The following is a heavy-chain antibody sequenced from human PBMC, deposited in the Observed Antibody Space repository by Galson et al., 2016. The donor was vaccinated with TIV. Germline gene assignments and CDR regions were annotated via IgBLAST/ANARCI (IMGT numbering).Heavy chain of an antibody. J-gene: IGHJ3*02. CDR1: GFNFNNYW. Sequence: SLRLSCATSGFNFNNYWMHWVRQAPGIGLVWVSRINSDGSTISYVDSVTGRFTISRDNAKNTLFLQMNSLRAEDTAVYYCARTHDIALTPFDIWGQGTMVAVSS. CDR2: INSDGSTI. D-gene: IGHD5-12*01. CDR3: ARTHDIALTPFDI. V-gene: IGHV3-74*01.